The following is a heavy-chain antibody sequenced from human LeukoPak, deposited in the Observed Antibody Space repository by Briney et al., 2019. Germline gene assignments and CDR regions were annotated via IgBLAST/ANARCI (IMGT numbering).Heavy chain of an antibody. CDR2: INPNINGT. D-gene: IGHD3-3*01. V-gene: IGHV1-2*02. CDR3: ARSWGYDFWTGNLLDY. Sequence: ASVKVSCKASGYTFTGYYIHWVRQAPGQGLEWMGWINPNINGTNYAQKFQGRVTMTGDRSISTAYMELSRLRSDDTAVYYCARSWGYDFWTGNLLDYWGQGTLVSVSS. J-gene: IGHJ4*02. CDR1: GYTFTGYY.